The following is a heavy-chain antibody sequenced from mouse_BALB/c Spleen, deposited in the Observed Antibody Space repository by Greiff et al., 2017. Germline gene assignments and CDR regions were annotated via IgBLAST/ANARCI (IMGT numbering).Heavy chain of an antibody. CDR3: ARDDYEDAYYAMDY. Sequence: EVHLVESGGGLVKPGGSLKLSCAASGFTFSSYAMSWVRQTPEKRLEWVASISSGGSTYYPDSVKGRFTISRDNARNILYLQMSSLRSEDTAMYYWARDDYEDAYYAMDYWGQGTSVTVSS. CDR2: ISSGGST. J-gene: IGHJ4*01. CDR1: GFTFSSYA. D-gene: IGHD2-4*01. V-gene: IGHV5-6-5*01.